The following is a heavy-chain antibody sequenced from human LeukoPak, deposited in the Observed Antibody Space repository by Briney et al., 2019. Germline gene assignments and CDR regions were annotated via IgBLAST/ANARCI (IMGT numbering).Heavy chain of an antibody. Sequence: PSETLSLTCAVYGGSFSGYYWSWIRQPPGKGLEWIGEINHSGSTNYNPSLKSRVTISVDTSKNQFSLKLSSVTTADTAVYYCARRGYDSSGYYHYWGQGTLVTVSS. J-gene: IGHJ4*02. D-gene: IGHD3-22*01. CDR1: GGSFSGYY. CDR3: ARRGYDSSGYYHY. V-gene: IGHV4-34*01. CDR2: INHSGST.